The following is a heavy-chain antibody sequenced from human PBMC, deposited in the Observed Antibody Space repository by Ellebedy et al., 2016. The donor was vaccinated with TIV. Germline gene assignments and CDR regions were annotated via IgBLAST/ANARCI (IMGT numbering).Heavy chain of an antibody. V-gene: IGHV3-7*03. J-gene: IGHJ6*02. Sequence: PGGSLRLSCATSGFTFSYYWMSWVRQAPGKGLEWVANIKQDGSEQNYVDSVKGRFTISRDNAKNSLYLQMNSLRAEDTAVYYCAKDGGSSWYFPGCYYGMDVWGQGTTVTVSS. CDR1: GFTFSYYW. D-gene: IGHD6-13*01. CDR3: AKDGGSSWYFPGCYYGMDV. CDR2: IKQDGSEQ.